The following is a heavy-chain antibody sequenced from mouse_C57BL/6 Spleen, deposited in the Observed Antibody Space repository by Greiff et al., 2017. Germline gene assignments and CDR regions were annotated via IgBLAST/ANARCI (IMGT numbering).Heavy chain of an antibody. CDR1: GYAFSSSW. Sequence: VQLQQSGPELVKPGASVKISCKASGYAFSSSWMNWVKQRPGKGLEWIGRIYPGDGDTNYNGKFKGKATLTADKSSSTAYMQLSSLTSEDSAVYFCARTSSSYWFAYWGQGTLVTVSA. CDR3: ARTSSSYWFAY. V-gene: IGHV1-82*01. CDR2: IYPGDGDT. D-gene: IGHD1-1*01. J-gene: IGHJ3*01.